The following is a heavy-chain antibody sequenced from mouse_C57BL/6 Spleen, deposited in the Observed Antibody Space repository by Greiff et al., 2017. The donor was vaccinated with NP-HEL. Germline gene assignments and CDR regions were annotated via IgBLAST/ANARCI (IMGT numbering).Heavy chain of an antibody. CDR1: GFSLTSYC. D-gene: IGHD2-2*01. CDR2: IWRGGST. Sequence: VQLQQSGPGLVQPSQSLSITCTVSGFSLTSYCVHWVRQSPGKGLEWLGVIWRGGSTDYNAAFMSRLSITKDNSKSQVFFKMNSLQADDTAIYYCATSYGYDAGYAMDYWGQGTSVTVSS. J-gene: IGHJ4*01. V-gene: IGHV2-5*01. CDR3: ATSYGYDAGYAMDY.